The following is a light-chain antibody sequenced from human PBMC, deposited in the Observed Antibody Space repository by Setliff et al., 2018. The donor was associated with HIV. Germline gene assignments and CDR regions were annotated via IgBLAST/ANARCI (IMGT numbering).Light chain of an antibody. CDR2: WAS. Sequence: DFVMTQSPDSLAVSLGERATINCRSSQSVLSSADNKNYLAWFQQKPGQPPTLLIYWASTRESGVPDRFSGSGSGTDFTLTISSLQAEDVAVYYCQQYHTGPSTFGQGTRLEIK. CDR1: QSVLSSADNKNY. V-gene: IGKV4-1*01. CDR3: QQYHTGPST. J-gene: IGKJ5*01.